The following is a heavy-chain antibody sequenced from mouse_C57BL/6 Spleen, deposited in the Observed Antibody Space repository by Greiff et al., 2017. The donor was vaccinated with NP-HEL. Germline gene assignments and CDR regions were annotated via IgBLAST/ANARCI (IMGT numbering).Heavy chain of an antibody. CDR3: ERWNYSKGGDAMDY. Sequence: VKLQQPGAELVKPGASVKLSCKASGYTFTSYWMHWVKQRPGQGLEWIGMIHPTSGSTNYNEKFKSKATLTVDKSSSTAYMQLSSLTSEDSAVYYCERWNYSKGGDAMDYWGQGTSVTVAS. D-gene: IGHD2-5*01. V-gene: IGHV1-64*01. CDR1: GYTFTSYW. CDR2: IHPTSGST. J-gene: IGHJ4*01.